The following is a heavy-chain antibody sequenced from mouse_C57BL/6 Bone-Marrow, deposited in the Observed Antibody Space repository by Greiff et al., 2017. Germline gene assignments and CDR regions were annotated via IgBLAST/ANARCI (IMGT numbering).Heavy chain of an antibody. V-gene: IGHV5-17*01. D-gene: IGHD2-5*01. CDR1: GFTFSDYG. CDR3: ARNTIVTYYAMDY. J-gene: IGHJ4*01. Sequence: EVKLMESGGGLVKPGGSLKLSCAASGFTFSDYGMHWVRQAPEKGLEWVAYISSGSSTISYADTVKGRFTISRDNAKNTLFLQTTSLMSEDTAMYYCARNTIVTYYAMDYWGQGTSGTVTS. CDR2: ISSGSSTI.